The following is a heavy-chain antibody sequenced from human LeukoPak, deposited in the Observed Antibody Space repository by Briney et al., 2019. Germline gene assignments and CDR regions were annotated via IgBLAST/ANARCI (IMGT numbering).Heavy chain of an antibody. CDR3: ARDRRHGYYDSSGYQPPFDY. CDR1: GGTFSSYA. V-gene: IGHV1-69*04. Sequence: SVKVSCKASGGTFSSYAISWVRQAPGQGLEWMGRIIPIFGIANYAQKFQGRVTITADKSTSTAYMELSSLRSEDTAVYYCARDRRHGYYDSSGYQPPFDYWGQGTLVTVSS. D-gene: IGHD3-22*01. CDR2: IIPIFGIA. J-gene: IGHJ4*02.